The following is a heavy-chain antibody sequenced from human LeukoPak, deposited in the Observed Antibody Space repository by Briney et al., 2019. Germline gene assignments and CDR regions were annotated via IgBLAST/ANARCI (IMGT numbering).Heavy chain of an antibody. Sequence: SETLSLTCAVSGGSISSGGYSWSWIRQPPGKGLEWIGYIYHSGSTYYNPSLKSRVTISVDRSKNQFSLKLSSVTAADTAVYYCARDLVGYFDYGGQGTLVTVSS. CDR2: IYHSGST. V-gene: IGHV4-30-2*01. J-gene: IGHJ4*02. CDR1: GGSISSGGYS. CDR3: ARDLVGYFDY.